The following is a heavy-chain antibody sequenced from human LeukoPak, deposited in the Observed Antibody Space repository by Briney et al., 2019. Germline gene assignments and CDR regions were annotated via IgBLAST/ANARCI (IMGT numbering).Heavy chain of an antibody. CDR2: ISGSGGST. J-gene: IGHJ6*03. CDR1: GFTFSSYG. V-gene: IGHV3-23*01. Sequence: GGSLRLSCAASGFTFSSYGMSWVRQAPGKGLEWVSAISGSGGSTYYADSVKGRFTISRDNSKNTLYLQMNSLRAEDTAVYYCAKYYYYYYYMDVWGKGTTVTISS. CDR3: AKYYYYYYYMDV.